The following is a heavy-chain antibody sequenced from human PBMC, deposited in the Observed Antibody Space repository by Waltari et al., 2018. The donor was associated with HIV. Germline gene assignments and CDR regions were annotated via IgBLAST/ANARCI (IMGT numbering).Heavy chain of an antibody. CDR1: GYPLSDLS. CDR3: VTLYKQSPLYSNF. V-gene: IGHV1-24*01. D-gene: IGHD2-15*01. J-gene: IGHJ1*01. Sequence: QVHLIQSAFDMKRPGASVTIACKVSGYPLSDLSMHWGRQGPGHLLGWMGGFDPKNGKPVYSQRFWGRVSLAEDTSEDTAYLELNRLTSDDTAVYYCVTLYKQSPLYSNFWGQGTLVTVSP. CDR2: FDPKNGKP.